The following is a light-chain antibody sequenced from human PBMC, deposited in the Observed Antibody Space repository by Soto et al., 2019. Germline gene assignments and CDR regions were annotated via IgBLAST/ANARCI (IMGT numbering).Light chain of an antibody. Sequence: QSALTQPASVSGSPGQSITISCTGTSSDVGGYNYVSWYQHHPGKAPKLIIYDVTNRPSGVSNPFSGSKSGNTASLTISGLQPEDEADYYCSSYPTSNTRQIVFGPGTKVTV. CDR1: SSDVGGYNY. CDR2: DVT. CDR3: SSYPTSNTRQIV. V-gene: IGLV2-14*03. J-gene: IGLJ1*01.